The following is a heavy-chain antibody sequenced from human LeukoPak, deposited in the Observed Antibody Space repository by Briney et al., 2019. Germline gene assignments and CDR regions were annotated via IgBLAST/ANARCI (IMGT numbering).Heavy chain of an antibody. CDR3: ARSTMVRGVRYFDY. J-gene: IGHJ4*02. V-gene: IGHV3-30*02. CDR2: IRYDGSNK. Sequence: PGGSLRLSRAASGFTFSSYGMHWVRQAPGKGLEWVAFIRYDGSNKYYADSVKGRFTISRDNSKNTLYLQMNSLRAEDTAVYYCARSTMVRGVRYFDYWGQGTLVTVSS. CDR1: GFTFSSYG. D-gene: IGHD3-10*01.